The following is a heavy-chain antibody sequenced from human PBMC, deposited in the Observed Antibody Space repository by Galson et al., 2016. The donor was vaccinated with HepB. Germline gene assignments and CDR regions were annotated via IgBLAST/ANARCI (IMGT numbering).Heavy chain of an antibody. Sequence: TLSLTCTVSGGSISSGDYYWGWIRQPPGKGLEWIGYIYYSGSTYYNPSLKSRVTISVDTSKNQFSLRLSSVTAADTAVYYCARESSVVRATTHWGQGTLVTVSS. CDR3: ARESSVVRATTH. CDR2: IYYSGST. V-gene: IGHV4-30-4*01. D-gene: IGHD5-24*01. CDR1: GGSISSGDYY. J-gene: IGHJ4*02.